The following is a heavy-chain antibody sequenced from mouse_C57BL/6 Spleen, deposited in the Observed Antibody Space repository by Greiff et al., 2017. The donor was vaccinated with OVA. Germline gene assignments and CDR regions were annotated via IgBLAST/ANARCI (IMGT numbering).Heavy chain of an antibody. V-gene: IGHV1-15*01. CDR2: IDPETGGT. J-gene: IGHJ2*01. D-gene: IGHD1-1*01. CDR3: TRSVIITTVVGFDY. Sequence: SGAELVRPGASVTLSCKASGYTFTDYEMHWVKQTPVHGLEWIGAIDPETGGTAYNQKFKGKAILTADKSSSTAYMELRSLTSEDSAVYYCTRSVIITTVVGFDYWGQGTTLTVSS. CDR1: GYTFTDYE.